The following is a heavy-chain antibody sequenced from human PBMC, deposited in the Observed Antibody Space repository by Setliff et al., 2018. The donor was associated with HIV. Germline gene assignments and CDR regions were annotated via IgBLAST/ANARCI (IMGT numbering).Heavy chain of an antibody. D-gene: IGHD2-15*01. CDR3: ARGPRCSAANCYTLSYFDP. V-gene: IGHV1-2*06. CDR1: GYTFTGYY. J-gene: IGHJ5*02. Sequence: GASVKVSCKASGYTFTGYYMHWVRQAPGQGLEWMGRINPNSGGTNYAQKFQGRVTMTRDTSISTAYMELSRLRSDDTAVYYCARGPRCSAANCYTLSYFDPWGQGALVTVSS. CDR2: INPNSGGT.